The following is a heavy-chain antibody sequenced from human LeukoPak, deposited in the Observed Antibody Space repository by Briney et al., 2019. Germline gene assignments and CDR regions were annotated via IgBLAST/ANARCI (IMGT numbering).Heavy chain of an antibody. CDR3: ASFAPPGYSYGYIYDY. J-gene: IGHJ4*02. V-gene: IGHV4-39*01. CDR2: IYYSGST. D-gene: IGHD5-18*01. CDR1: GGSISSSSYY. Sequence: SETLSVTCTVSGGSISSSSYYWGWIRQPPGKGLEWIGSIYYSGSTYYNPSLKSRVTISVDTSKNQFSLKLSSVTAADTAVYYCASFAPPGYSYGYIYDYWGQGTLVTVSS.